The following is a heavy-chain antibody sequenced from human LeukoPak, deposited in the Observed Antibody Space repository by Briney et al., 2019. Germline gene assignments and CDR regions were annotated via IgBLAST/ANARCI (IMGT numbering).Heavy chain of an antibody. CDR2: IGPAGDT. CDR1: GFTFINYD. CDR3: ARVRAAAGINWYFDL. J-gene: IGHJ2*01. D-gene: IGHD6-13*01. V-gene: IGHV3-13*04. Sequence: GGSLRLSCAASGFTFINYDMHWVRLATGKGLEWVSAIGPAGDTFYAGSVKGRFAISRENAKNSLYLQMNSLRAGDTAVYYCARVRAAAGINWYFDLWGRGTLVTVSS.